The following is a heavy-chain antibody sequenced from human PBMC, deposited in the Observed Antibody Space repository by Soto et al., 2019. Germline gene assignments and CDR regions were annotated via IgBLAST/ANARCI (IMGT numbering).Heavy chain of an antibody. D-gene: IGHD6-25*01. J-gene: IGHJ4*02. CDR3: ARGPPSAPFDY. Sequence: SETLSLTCAVSGYSIISGYYLVLIRQPPGKVLEWIGSIYHSGSTYYNPSLKSRVTISVDTSKNQFSLKLSSVTAADTAVYYCARGPPSAPFDYWGQGTLVTVSS. V-gene: IGHV4-38-2*01. CDR1: GYSIISGYY. CDR2: IYHSGST.